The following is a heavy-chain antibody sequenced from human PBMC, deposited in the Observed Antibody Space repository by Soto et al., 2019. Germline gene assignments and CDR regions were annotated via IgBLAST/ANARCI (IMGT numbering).Heavy chain of an antibody. D-gene: IGHD3-10*01. Sequence: PGGSLRLSCAASGFTFSSYGMHWVRQAPGKGLEWVAVISYDGSNKYYADSVKGRFTISRDNSKNTLYLQMNSLRAEDTAVYYCAKDKGIGVIMTQNFDYWGQGTLVTVSS. CDR3: AKDKGIGVIMTQNFDY. V-gene: IGHV3-30*18. CDR2: ISYDGSNK. J-gene: IGHJ4*02. CDR1: GFTFSSYG.